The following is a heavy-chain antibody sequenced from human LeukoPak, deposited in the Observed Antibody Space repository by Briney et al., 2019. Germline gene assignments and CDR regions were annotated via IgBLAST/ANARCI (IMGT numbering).Heavy chain of an antibody. J-gene: IGHJ4*02. CDR3: ANEIRPNDY. D-gene: IGHD4-17*01. CDR2: ISISGDTT. Sequence: GGSLRLSCAASGFTFSRYGMHWVRQAPGKGLEWVSAISISGDTTYYADAVKGRFTISRDNSKNTVYLQMNSLRAEDTAVYYCANEIRPNDYWGQGTLVTVSS. CDR1: GFTFSRYG. V-gene: IGHV3-23*01.